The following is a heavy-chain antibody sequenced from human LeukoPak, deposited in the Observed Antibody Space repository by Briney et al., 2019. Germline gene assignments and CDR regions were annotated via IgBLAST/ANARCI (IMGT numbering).Heavy chain of an antibody. D-gene: IGHD6-19*01. CDR3: ARDGSGQSSGWYPDAFDI. CDR1: GFTFSSYG. CDR2: IRYDGSNK. J-gene: IGHJ3*02. Sequence: PGGSLRLSCAASGFTFSSYGMHWVRQAPGKGLEWVAFIRYDGSNKYYADSVKGRFTISRDNAKNSLYLQMNSLRAEDTAVYYCARDGSGQSSGWYPDAFDIWGQGTMVTVSS. V-gene: IGHV3-30*02.